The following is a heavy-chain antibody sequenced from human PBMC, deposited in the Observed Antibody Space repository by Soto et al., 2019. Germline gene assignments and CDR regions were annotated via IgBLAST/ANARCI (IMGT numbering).Heavy chain of an antibody. CDR2: IGHLENT. CDR3: ARGGGNDPFDS. J-gene: IGHJ4*02. D-gene: IGHD5-12*01. V-gene: IGHV4-30-2*06. Sequence: QLRLQESGSGVVRASETLSLTCTVSGGSITHGVFSWCWIRQSPGKGLEWIGYIGHLENTYFHPTFKSRLTMSIDRSKNQFSLNLSSVTAADRAVYYCARGGGNDPFDSWGQGVLVSVSS. CDR1: GGSITHGVFS.